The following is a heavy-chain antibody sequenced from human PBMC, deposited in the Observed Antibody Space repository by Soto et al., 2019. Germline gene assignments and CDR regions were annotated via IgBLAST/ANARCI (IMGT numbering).Heavy chain of an antibody. CDR3: ARVAGYGSGSRHFDN. CDR2: SLPNRGSR. D-gene: IGHD3-10*01. V-gene: IGHV1-18*01. Sequence: QVQLVQSGAEVTKPGASLTVSCKTSGYTFSAYGLTWVRQAPGQGLEWMGWSLPNRGSRIYAQKFQGRITVTTDEXXXXGXXXXXXXXXXXXXXYFCARVAGYGSGSRHFDNWGQGTLVTVSS. J-gene: IGHJ4*02. CDR1: GYTFSAYG.